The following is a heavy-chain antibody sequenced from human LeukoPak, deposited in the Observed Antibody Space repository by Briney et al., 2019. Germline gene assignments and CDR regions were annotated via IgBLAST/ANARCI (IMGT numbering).Heavy chain of an antibody. CDR3: ARTGSGYSYGYRPYYMDV. D-gene: IGHD5-18*01. CDR2: INSDGSST. J-gene: IGHJ6*03. Sequence: GGSLRLSCAASGFTFSDYYMSWIRQAPGKGLVWVSRINSDGSSTSYADSVKGRFTISRDNAKNTLYLQMNSLRAGDTAVYYCARTGSGYSYGYRPYYMDVWGKGTTVTVSS. CDR1: GFTFSDYY. V-gene: IGHV3-74*01.